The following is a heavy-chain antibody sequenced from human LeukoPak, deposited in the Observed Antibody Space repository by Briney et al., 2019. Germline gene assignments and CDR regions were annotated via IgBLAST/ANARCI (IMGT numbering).Heavy chain of an antibody. J-gene: IGHJ1*01. Sequence: GGSLRLSCVASGFTFSSYAMSWVRQAPGKGLEWVSLISTSSRTHYADSMKGRFTISRDNSTNTLYLQINSLRAEDTAVYYCAKDLDSTGSWPPEYFQHWGQGSLVTVSS. CDR1: GFTFSSYA. V-gene: IGHV3-23*01. D-gene: IGHD3-22*01. CDR2: ISTSSRT. CDR3: AKDLDSTGSWPPEYFQH.